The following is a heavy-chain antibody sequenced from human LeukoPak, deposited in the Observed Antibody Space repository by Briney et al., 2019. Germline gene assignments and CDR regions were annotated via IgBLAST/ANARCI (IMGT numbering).Heavy chain of an antibody. D-gene: IGHD6-19*01. CDR1: GGTFSSYA. CDR3: ARSLASVPRFGYSSGWRPFDY. CDR2: IIPIFGTA. J-gene: IGHJ4*02. Sequence: GASVKVSCKASGGTFSSYAISWVRQAPGQGLEWMGGIIPIFGTANYAQKFQGRVTITADESTSTAYMELSSLRSEDTAVYYCARSLASVPRFGYSSGWRPFDYWGQGTLVTVSS. V-gene: IGHV1-69*13.